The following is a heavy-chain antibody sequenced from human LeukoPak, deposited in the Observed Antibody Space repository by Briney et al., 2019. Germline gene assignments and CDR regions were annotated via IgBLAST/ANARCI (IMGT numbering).Heavy chain of an antibody. CDR2: IKSDGSST. V-gene: IGHV3-74*01. D-gene: IGHD2-8*02. Sequence: GGSLRPSCAASGFTFSSHWMHWVRQAPGKGLVWVSRIKSDGSSTSYADSVKGRFTISRDNAKNTLYLQMNSLRVEDTAVYYCARDQLYCTGGYCYFDYWGQGTLVTVSS. CDR3: ARDQLYCTGGYCYFDY. J-gene: IGHJ4*02. CDR1: GFTFSSHW.